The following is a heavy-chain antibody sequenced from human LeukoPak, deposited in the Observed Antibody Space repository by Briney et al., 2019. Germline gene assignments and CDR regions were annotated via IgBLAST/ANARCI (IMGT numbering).Heavy chain of an antibody. CDR3: ARMNYVSSGWGAPFDD. CDR1: GGSISSSSYY. CDR2: ISPSSTRI. V-gene: IGHV3-11*04. Sequence: LSLTCTVSGGSISSSSYYWGWIRQPPGKGLEWVSYISPSSTRIDYAASVRGRFTISRDNAKRSLYLQMSSLRAEDTAVYYCARMNYVSSGWGAPFDDWGQGTLVTVSS. D-gene: IGHD3-16*01. J-gene: IGHJ4*02.